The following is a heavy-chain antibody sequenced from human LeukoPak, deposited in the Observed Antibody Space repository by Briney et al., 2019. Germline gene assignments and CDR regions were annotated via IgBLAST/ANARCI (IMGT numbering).Heavy chain of an antibody. CDR1: GYTFTSYG. CDR3: ARTYYYDSSASSDDY. D-gene: IGHD3-22*01. V-gene: IGHV1-18*01. CDR2: ISAYNGNT. J-gene: IGHJ4*02. Sequence: VASVKVSCKASGYTFTSYGISWVRQAPGQGLEWMGWISAYNGNTNYAQKLQGRVTMTTDTSTSTAYMKLRSLRSDDTAVYYCARTYYYDSSASSDDYWGQGTLVTVSS.